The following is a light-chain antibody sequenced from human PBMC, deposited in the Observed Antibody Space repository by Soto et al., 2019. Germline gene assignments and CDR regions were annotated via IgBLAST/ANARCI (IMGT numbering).Light chain of an antibody. J-gene: IGKJ2*01. Sequence: DVVLTQSPLSLPVTLGQPASISCRSSQGLVCSDGGTYLNWFQQRPGQSPRRLIYEVFRRDSGVPDRFSGSGSGTDFTLKISRVEAEDVGIYYCMEGKHWVFGQGTKVDIK. CDR1: QGLVCSDGGTY. V-gene: IGKV2-30*01. CDR2: EVF. CDR3: MEGKHWV.